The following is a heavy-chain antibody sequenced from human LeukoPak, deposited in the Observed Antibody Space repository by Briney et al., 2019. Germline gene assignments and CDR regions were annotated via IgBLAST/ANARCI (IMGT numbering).Heavy chain of an antibody. J-gene: IGHJ5*02. CDR3: TVPASGGNWFDP. D-gene: IGHD2-2*01. Sequence: GGSLRLSCAASGFSFSGSAIHWVRQAPGKGLEWVGRIRGAGYSDAPAYVASVRGRFTISRDDSKSTAYLQMNSLKAEDTAVYYCTVPASGGNWFDPWGPGTLVTVSS. V-gene: IGHV3-73*01. CDR2: IRGAGYSDAP. CDR1: GFSFSGSA.